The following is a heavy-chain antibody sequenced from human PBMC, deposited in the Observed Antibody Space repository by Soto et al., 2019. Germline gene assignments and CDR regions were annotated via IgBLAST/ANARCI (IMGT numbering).Heavy chain of an antibody. CDR3: ARKMYDILPGWPPPYYYYGMDV. CDR1: GGTFSSYA. CDR2: IIPIFGTA. V-gene: IGHV1-69*01. Sequence: QVQLVQSGAEVEKPGSSVKISCKASGGTFSSYAISWVRQAPGQGLEWMGGIIPIFGTANYAQKFQGRVTITADESTSTAYMELSSLRSEDTAVYYCARKMYDILPGWPPPYYYYGMDVWGQGTTVTVSS. D-gene: IGHD3-9*01. J-gene: IGHJ6*02.